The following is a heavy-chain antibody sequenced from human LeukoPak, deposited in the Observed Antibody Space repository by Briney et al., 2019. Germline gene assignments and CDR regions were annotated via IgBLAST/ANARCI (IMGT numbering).Heavy chain of an antibody. CDR2: IYYNGST. V-gene: IGHV4-59*08. CDR1: GGSINSYY. Sequence: SETLSLTCTVSGGSINSYYWTWIRQPPGKGLEWIGDIYYNGSTNYNPSLKSRVTISVDTSKNQFSLKLSSVTAADTAVYYCARARRALVGATTRYYYYYMDVWGKGTTVTISS. J-gene: IGHJ6*03. CDR3: ARARRALVGATTRYYYYYMDV. D-gene: IGHD1-26*01.